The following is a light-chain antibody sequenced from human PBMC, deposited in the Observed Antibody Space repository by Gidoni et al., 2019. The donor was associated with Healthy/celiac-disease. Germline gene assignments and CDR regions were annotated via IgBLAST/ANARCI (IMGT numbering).Light chain of an antibody. CDR3: QQYNNWPPWT. CDR1: QSVNSN. V-gene: IGKV3-15*01. J-gene: IGKJ1*01. Sequence: EIVMPQFPDTLSVSPGDRATLSCRASQSVNSNLAWYQQKPGQAPRLLIYGASTRATGIPARFSGSGSGTEFTLTISSLQSEDFAVYYCQQYNNWPPWTFGQGTKVEIK. CDR2: GAS.